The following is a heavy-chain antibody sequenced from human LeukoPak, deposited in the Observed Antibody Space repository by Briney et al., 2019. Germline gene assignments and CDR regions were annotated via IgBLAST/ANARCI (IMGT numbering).Heavy chain of an antibody. V-gene: IGHV3-7*04. CDR2: IKQDGSEK. D-gene: IGHD3-22*01. CDR1: GFTFSSYW. CDR3: ARGRYYYDSSGYYPGGDY. J-gene: IGHJ4*02. Sequence: GGSLRLSCAASGFTFSSYWMKWVRQAPGKGLEWVANIKQDGSEKYYVDSVKGRFTISRDNAKNSLYLQMNSLRAEDTAVYYCARGRYYYDSSGYYPGGDYWGQGTLVTVSS.